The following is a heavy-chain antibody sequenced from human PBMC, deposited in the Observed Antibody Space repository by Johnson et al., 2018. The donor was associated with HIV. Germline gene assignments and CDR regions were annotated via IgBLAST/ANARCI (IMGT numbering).Heavy chain of an antibody. V-gene: IGHV3-30*02. Sequence: QVQLVESWGGVVQPGGSLRLSCAASGFTFSSYGMHWVRQAPGKGLEWVAFIRYDGSNKYYADSVKGRFTISRDNSKNTLYLQMNSLRAEDTAVYYCAKEDYYGSGSYDACDIWGEGIMVSVYS. D-gene: IGHD3-10*01. CDR2: IRYDGSNK. J-gene: IGHJ3*02. CDR3: AKEDYYGSGSYDACDI. CDR1: GFTFSSYG.